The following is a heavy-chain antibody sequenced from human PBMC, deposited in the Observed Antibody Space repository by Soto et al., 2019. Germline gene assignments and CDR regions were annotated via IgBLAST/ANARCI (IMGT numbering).Heavy chain of an antibody. CDR2: ISGSGGST. CDR1: GFTFSSYA. Sequence: GGSLRLSCAASGFTFSSYAMSWVRQAPGKGLEWVSAISGSGGSTYYADSVKGRFTISRDNSRNTLYLQMNSLRAEDTAVYYCAKDLEGRFGYFDYWGQGTLVTVSS. CDR3: AKDLEGRFGYFDY. D-gene: IGHD3-3*01. V-gene: IGHV3-23*01. J-gene: IGHJ4*02.